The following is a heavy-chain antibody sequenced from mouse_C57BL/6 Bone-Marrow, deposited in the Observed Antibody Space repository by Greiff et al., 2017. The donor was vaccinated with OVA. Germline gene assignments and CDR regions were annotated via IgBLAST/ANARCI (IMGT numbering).Heavy chain of an antibody. Sequence: EVQLQQSGPELVKPGASVKISCKASGYTFTDYYMNWVKQSHGKSLEWIGDINPNNGGTSYNQKFKGKATLTVDKSSSTAYMELRSLTSEDSAVYYCARFPLYYSWFAYWGQGTLVTVSA. J-gene: IGHJ3*01. CDR3: ARFPLYYSWFAY. CDR2: INPNNGGT. D-gene: IGHD1-1*01. V-gene: IGHV1-26*01. CDR1: GYTFTDYY.